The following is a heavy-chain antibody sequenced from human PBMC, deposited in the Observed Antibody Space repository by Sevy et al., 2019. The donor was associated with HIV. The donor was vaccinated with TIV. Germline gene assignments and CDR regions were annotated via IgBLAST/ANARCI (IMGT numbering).Heavy chain of an antibody. CDR2: ISHDEIHK. D-gene: IGHD3-16*01. Sequence: GGCLRLSCAASGFIFSDFAAHWVRQAPGKGLEWVAIISHDEIHKDYADSVKGRFSVSRDTSKNTIYLQMNSLRPEDTAVYYCARDLPHLLPWELSRGSDYWGQGTLVTVSS. V-gene: IGHV3-30*04. CDR3: ARDLPHLLPWELSRGSDY. CDR1: GFIFSDFA. J-gene: IGHJ4*02.